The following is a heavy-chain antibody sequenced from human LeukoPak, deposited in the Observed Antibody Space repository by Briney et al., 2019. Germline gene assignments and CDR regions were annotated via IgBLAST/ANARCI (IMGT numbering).Heavy chain of an antibody. CDR1: GYTFTGYY. J-gene: IGHJ4*02. V-gene: IGHV1-46*01. Sequence: ASVKVSCKASGYTFTGYYMHWVRQAPGQGLEWMGIINPSGCSTIYAQKFQGRVTMTRDTSTSTVYMELSSLRSEDTAVYYCARISSSGWYRGSVGPKQSFDYWGQGTLVTVSS. CDR2: INPSGCST. CDR3: ARISSSGWYRGSVGPKQSFDY. D-gene: IGHD6-19*01.